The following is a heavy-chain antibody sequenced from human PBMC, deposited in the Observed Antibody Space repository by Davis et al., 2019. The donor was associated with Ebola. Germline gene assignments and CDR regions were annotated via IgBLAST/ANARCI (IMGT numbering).Heavy chain of an antibody. V-gene: IGHV3-30-3*01. J-gene: IGHJ4*02. CDR3: ARSSSWAFLLYFDY. CDR2: ISYDGSNK. CDR1: GFTFSSYA. Sequence: GESLKISCAASGFTFSSYAMHWVRQAPGKGLEWVAVISYDGSNKYYADSVKGRFTISRDNSKNTLYLQMNSLRAEDTAVSYCARSSSWAFLLYFDYWGQGTLVTVSS. D-gene: IGHD6-13*01.